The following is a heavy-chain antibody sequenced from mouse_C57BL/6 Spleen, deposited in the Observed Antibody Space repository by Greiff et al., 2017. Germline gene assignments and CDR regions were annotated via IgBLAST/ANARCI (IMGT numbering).Heavy chain of an antibody. V-gene: IGHV1-80*01. CDR1: GYAFSSYW. J-gene: IGHJ4*01. CDR2: IYPGDGDT. D-gene: IGHD1-1*01. Sequence: QVQLQQSGAELVKPGASVKISCKASGYAFSSYWMNWVKQRPGKGLEWIGQIYPGDGDTNYNGKFKGKATLTADKSSSTAYMQLSSLTSEDSAVYFCASFITTVVPYAMDDWGQGTSVTVSS. CDR3: ASFITTVVPYAMDD.